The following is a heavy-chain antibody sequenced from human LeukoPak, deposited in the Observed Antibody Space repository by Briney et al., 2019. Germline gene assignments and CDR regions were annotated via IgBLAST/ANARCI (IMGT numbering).Heavy chain of an antibody. CDR2: ISYDGSNK. V-gene: IGHV3-30-3*01. CDR1: GFTFSSYA. Sequence: PGGSLRLSCAASGFTFSSYAMHWVRQAPGKGLEWVAVISYDGSNKYYADSVKGRFTISRDNSKNTLYLQMNSLRAEDTAVYYCARDLYPRYYDFWSGYWGYGMDVWGQGTTVTVSS. J-gene: IGHJ6*02. CDR3: ARDLYPRYYDFWSGYWGYGMDV. D-gene: IGHD3-3*01.